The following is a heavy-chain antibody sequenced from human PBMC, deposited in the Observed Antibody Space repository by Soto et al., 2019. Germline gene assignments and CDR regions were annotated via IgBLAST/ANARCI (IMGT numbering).Heavy chain of an antibody. J-gene: IGHJ4*02. CDR1: GGSISSSSYY. D-gene: IGHD4-4*01. V-gene: IGHV4-39*01. Sequence: QLQLQESGPGLVKPSETLSLTCTVSGGSISSSSYYWGWIRQPPGKGLEWIGSIYYSGSTYYNPSLKIRITISVDTSKSQFSRKLGSVTAADTAVYYCARHAQVTTVTHFDYWGQGTLVTVSS. CDR3: ARHAQVTTVTHFDY. CDR2: IYYSGST.